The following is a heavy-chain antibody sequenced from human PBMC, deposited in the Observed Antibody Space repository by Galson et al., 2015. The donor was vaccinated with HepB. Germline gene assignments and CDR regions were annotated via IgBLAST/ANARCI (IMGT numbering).Heavy chain of an antibody. D-gene: IGHD1-1*01. V-gene: IGHV5-51*01. CDR1: GYSFTSYW. CDR3: ARRHDDYNGMDV. J-gene: IGHJ6*02. Sequence: QSGAEVKKPGESLKISCKGSGYSFTSYWIGWVRQMPGKGLEWMGMIYPGDSDIRYSPPFQGQVTFSADKSINTAYLQWSSLKASDSAMYYCARRHDDYNGMDVWGQGTTVTVSS. CDR2: IYPGDSDI.